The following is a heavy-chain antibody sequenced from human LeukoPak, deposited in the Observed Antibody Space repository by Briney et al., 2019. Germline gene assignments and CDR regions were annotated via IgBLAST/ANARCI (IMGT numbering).Heavy chain of an antibody. J-gene: IGHJ4*02. V-gene: IGHV3-23*01. D-gene: IGHD3-22*01. CDR2: ISGSGGST. Sequence: GGSLRLSCAASGFTFSSYAMSWVRQAPGKGLEWVSAISGSGGSTYYADSVKGRFTISRDNSKNTLYLQMSSLRAEDTAVYYCAKGVYYYDSSAYYYTYYFDYWGQGTLVTVSS. CDR1: GFTFSSYA. CDR3: AKGVYYYDSSAYYYTYYFDY.